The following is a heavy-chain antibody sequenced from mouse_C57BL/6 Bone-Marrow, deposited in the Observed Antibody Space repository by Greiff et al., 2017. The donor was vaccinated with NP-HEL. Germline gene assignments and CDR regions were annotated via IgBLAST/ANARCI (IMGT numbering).Heavy chain of an antibody. CDR3: ARQVELAY. D-gene: IGHD1-1*01. CDR2: ISNLAYSI. CDR1: GFTFSDYG. V-gene: IGHV5-15*01. J-gene: IGHJ3*01. Sequence: EVQRVESGGGLVQPGGSLKLSCAASGFTFSDYGMAWVRQAPRQGPEWVAFISNLAYSIYYADTVTGRFTISRENAKNTLYLEMSSLRSEDTAMYYCARQVELAYWGQGTLVTVSA.